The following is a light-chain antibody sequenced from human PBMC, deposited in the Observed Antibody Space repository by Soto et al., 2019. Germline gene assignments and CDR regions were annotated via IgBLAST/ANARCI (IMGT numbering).Light chain of an antibody. CDR2: GAS. Sequence: EIVLTQSPATLSVSLGDSATLSCRASQSVSLSLAWYQMRPGQPPRLLIYGASTRATDIPARFSGSGSGTEFTLTITSLQSEDFAVYYCQQFSSYPHTFGGETKVDIK. V-gene: IGKV3-15*01. CDR3: QQFSSYPHT. CDR1: QSVSLS. J-gene: IGKJ4*01.